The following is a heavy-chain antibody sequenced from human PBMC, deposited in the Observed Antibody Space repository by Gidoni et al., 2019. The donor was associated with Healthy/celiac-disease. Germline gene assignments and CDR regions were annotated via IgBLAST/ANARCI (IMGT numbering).Heavy chain of an antibody. Sequence: QVQLVQSGAEVKKPGDSVKVSCKASGYTFTGYYMHGVRQAPGQGLEWMGWINPNSGGTNYAQKFQGRVTMTRDTSISTAYMELSRLRSDHTAVYYCARVEYDRFFEWDYYYYYMDVWGKGTTVTVSS. CDR1: GYTFTGYY. D-gene: IGHD3-3*01. V-gene: IGHV1-2*02. J-gene: IGHJ6*03. CDR3: ARVEYDRFFEWDYYYYYMDV. CDR2: INPNSGGT.